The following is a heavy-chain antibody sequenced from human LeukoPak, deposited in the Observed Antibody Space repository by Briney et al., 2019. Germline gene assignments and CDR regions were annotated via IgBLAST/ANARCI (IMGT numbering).Heavy chain of an antibody. V-gene: IGHV3-7*01. D-gene: IGHD6-19*01. Sequence: GGSLRLSCAASGFTFSSYWMSWVRQAPGKGLEWVANIKQDGSEKYYVDSVKGRFTISRDNAKNSLYLQMNSLRAEDTAVYYCARGAYSSGWAYFDHWGQGTLVTVSS. CDR3: ARGAYSSGWAYFDH. J-gene: IGHJ4*02. CDR2: IKQDGSEK. CDR1: GFTFSSYW.